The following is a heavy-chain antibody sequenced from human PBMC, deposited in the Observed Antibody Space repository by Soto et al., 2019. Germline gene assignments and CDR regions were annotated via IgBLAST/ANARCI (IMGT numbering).Heavy chain of an antibody. Sequence: PGGSLRLSCTASGFTFTTYWMSWVRQAPGKGLEWVANIKPDGSEKWYADSLKGRFTISRDNSKNTLYLQMSSLRAEDTAVYYCARDERGYSYGYFDYWGQRTLVTVSS. CDR3: ARDERGYSYGYFDY. D-gene: IGHD5-18*01. V-gene: IGHV3-7*01. J-gene: IGHJ4*02. CDR1: GFTFTTYW. CDR2: IKPDGSEK.